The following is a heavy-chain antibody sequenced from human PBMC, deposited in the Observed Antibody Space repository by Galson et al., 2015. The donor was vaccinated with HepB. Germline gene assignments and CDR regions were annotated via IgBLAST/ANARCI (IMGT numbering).Heavy chain of an antibody. D-gene: IGHD3-22*01. CDR2: ISGSGGST. CDR1: GFTFYSAW. Sequence: SLRLSCAASGFTFYSAWMNWVRQAPGKGLEWVSGISGSGGSTYYIDSVKGRFTISRDNSKKMLYLQMNSLRGEDTAVYYCAKDDRIDSSGYCDYWGQGTLVTVSS. J-gene: IGHJ4*02. CDR3: AKDDRIDSSGYCDY. V-gene: IGHV3-23*01.